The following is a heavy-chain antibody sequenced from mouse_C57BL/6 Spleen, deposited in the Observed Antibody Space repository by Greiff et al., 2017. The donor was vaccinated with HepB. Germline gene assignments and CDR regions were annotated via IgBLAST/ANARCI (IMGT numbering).Heavy chain of an antibody. J-gene: IGHJ3*01. Sequence: QVQLQQPGAELVKPGASVKLSCKASGYTFTSYWMQWVKQRPGQGLEWIGEIDPSDSYTNYNQKFKGKATLTVDTSSSTAYMQLSSLTSEDSAVYYCARKDSNRCAYWGQGTLVTVSA. V-gene: IGHV1-50*01. CDR1: GYTFTSYW. CDR2: IDPSDSYT. D-gene: IGHD2-5*01. CDR3: ARKDSNRCAY.